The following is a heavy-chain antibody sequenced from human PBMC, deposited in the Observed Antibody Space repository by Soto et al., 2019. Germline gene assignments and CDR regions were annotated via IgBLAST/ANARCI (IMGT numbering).Heavy chain of an antibody. V-gene: IGHV4-34*01. D-gene: IGHD3-10*01. CDR2: INHSGST. Sequence: SETLSLTCAVYGGSFSGYYWSWIHQPPGKGLEWIGEINHSGSTNYNPSLKSRVTISVDTSKNQFSLKLSSVTAADTAVYYCARAFKGVLLWFGELPYYFDFWGQGTLVTVS. J-gene: IGHJ4*02. CDR3: ARAFKGVLLWFGELPYYFDF. CDR1: GGSFSGYY.